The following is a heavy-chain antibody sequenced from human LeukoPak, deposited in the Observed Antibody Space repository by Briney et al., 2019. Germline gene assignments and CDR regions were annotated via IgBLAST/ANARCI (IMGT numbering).Heavy chain of an antibody. V-gene: IGHV4-39*01. Sequence: SETLSLTCTVSGGSLSSSSYYWGWIRQPPGTGLEWIGSIYYSGSTYYNPSLKSRVTISVDTSKNQFSLKLSSVTAADTAVYYCARHVLEYSSGWQIDYWGQGTLVTVSS. CDR3: ARHVLEYSSGWQIDY. J-gene: IGHJ4*02. D-gene: IGHD6-19*01. CDR1: GGSLSSSSYY. CDR2: IYYSGST.